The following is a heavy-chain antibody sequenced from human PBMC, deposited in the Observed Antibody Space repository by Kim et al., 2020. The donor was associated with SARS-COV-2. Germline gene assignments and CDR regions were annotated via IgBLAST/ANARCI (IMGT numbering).Heavy chain of an antibody. D-gene: IGHD3-16*01. V-gene: IGHV3-66*01. Sequence: GGSLRLSCAASGFSVSRNDMTWVRQAPGKGLEWVAVIYTDDDTYYADSVKGSFTTSSDGNTNTLYYQMISLRAADTAVYYCWGRLGYSYPKYYAFWGQGT. J-gene: IGHJ4*02. CDR1: GFSVSRND. CDR3: WGRLGYSYPKYYAF. CDR2: IYTDDDT.